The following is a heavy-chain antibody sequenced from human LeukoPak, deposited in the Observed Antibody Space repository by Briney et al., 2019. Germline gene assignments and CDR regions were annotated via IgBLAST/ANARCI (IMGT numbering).Heavy chain of an antibody. Sequence: GGSLRLSCPASGFTFRSYAMSWVRQAPGKGLVWVSRINSDGSSTSYADSVKDRFTISRDNAKNTLYLQMNSLRAEDTAVYYCAREGRRQMATTFDYWGQGTLVTVSS. D-gene: IGHD5-24*01. V-gene: IGHV3-74*01. CDR3: AREGRRQMATTFDY. CDR1: GFTFRSYA. CDR2: INSDGSST. J-gene: IGHJ4*02.